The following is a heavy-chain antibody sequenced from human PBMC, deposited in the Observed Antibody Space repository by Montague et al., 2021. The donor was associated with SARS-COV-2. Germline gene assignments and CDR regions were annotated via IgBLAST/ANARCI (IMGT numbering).Heavy chain of an antibody. CDR2: VDYSGNN. V-gene: IGHV4-39*01. D-gene: IGHD5-18*01. CDR3: RRREYSYGWGD. J-gene: IGHJ4*02. Sequence: SETLSLTCTVTGGPISGSSDYWGWIRQSPGKGLEWIASVDYSGNNYYSPSLKSRLTISVDTSKNQFSLKLNAVTAADTALYYGRRREYSYGWGDWGQGTLVTVSS. CDR1: GGPISGSSDY.